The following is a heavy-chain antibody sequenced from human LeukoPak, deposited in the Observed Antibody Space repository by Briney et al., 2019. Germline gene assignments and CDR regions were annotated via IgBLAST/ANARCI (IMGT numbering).Heavy chain of an antibody. V-gene: IGHV3-30*02. CDR3: AKEIWPTVTTPGHTYFDY. D-gene: IGHD4-17*01. J-gene: IGHJ4*02. CDR2: IRYDGSNR. Sequence: PGGYLRLSGAGSGFTFSGYGMHRVRQAPGKGLEGVAFIRYDGSNRYYADSVKGRFTISRDNSKNTLSLQMNSLRADDTAVYYCAKEIWPTVTTPGHTYFDYWGQGTLVTVSS. CDR1: GFTFSGYG.